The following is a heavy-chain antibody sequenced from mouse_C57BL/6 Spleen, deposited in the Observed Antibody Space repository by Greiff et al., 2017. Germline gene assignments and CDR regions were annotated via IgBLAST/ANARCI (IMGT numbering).Heavy chain of an antibody. J-gene: IGHJ1*03. CDR1: GFTFSDAW. Sequence: EVKLQESGGGLVQPGGSMKLSCAASGFTFSDAWMDWVRQSPEKGLEWVAEIRNKANNHATYYAESVKGRFTISRDDSNSSVYLQMNSLRTEDTGSYYCTRGYDWYFDVWGTGTTVTVSS. D-gene: IGHD1-2*01. CDR3: TRGYDWYFDV. CDR2: IRNKANNHAT. V-gene: IGHV6-6*01.